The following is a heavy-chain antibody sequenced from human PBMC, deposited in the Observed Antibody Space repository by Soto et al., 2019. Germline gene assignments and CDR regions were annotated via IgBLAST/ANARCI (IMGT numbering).Heavy chain of an antibody. V-gene: IGHV1-69*13. CDR3: ARHRPYCTNGVCYQDAYGMDV. J-gene: IGHJ6*02. CDR2: IIPIFGTA. CDR1: GGTFSSYA. Sequence: SVKVSCKASGGTFSSYAISWVRQAPGQGLEWMGGIIPIFGTANYAQKFQGRVTITADESTSTAYMELSSLRSEDTAVYYCARHRPYCTNGVCYQDAYGMDVWGQGTTVTVSS. D-gene: IGHD2-8*01.